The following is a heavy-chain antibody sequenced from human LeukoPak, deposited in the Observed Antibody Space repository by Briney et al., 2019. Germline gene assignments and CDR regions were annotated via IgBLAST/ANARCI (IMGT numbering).Heavy chain of an antibody. D-gene: IGHD3-22*01. V-gene: IGHV3-48*01. Sequence: GGSLRLSCAASGFTFSSYSMNWVRQAPGKGLEWVSYISSSSSTIYYADSVKGRFTISRDNAKNSLYLQMNSLRAEDTAVYYCAKGELTPGCDSSGYTFDYWGQGTPVTVSS. CDR1: GFTFSSYS. CDR2: ISSSSSTI. CDR3: AKGELTPGCDSSGYTFDY. J-gene: IGHJ4*02.